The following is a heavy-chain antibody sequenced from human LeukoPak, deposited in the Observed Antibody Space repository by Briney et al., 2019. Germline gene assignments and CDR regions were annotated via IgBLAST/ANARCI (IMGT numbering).Heavy chain of an antibody. D-gene: IGHD3-3*01. V-gene: IGHV4-61*02. J-gene: IGHJ4*02. Sequence: SETLPLXCSVSGASITSAYNYWSWIRQPAGEGLEWIGRIYDGGTTDYNPSLGGRVTMSLDTSDNEFSLRLRYVTAADTAVSYCARNGAVTSFDYWGQGILVTVS. CDR1: GASITSAYNY. CDR3: ARNGAVTSFDY. CDR2: IYDGGTT.